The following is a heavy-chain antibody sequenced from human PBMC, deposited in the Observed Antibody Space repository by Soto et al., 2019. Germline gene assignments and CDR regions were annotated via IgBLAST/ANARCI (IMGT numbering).Heavy chain of an antibody. CDR1: GGSISSGGYY. Sequence: QVQLQESGPGLVKPSRTLSLTCTVSGGSISSGGYYWSWIRQHPGKCLEWIGYIYYSGSTYYNPSLKSRVTISVDTSKNQFSLKLSSVTAADTAVYYCARGAKIGYSYGYWFDYWGQGTLVTVSS. D-gene: IGHD5-18*01. CDR3: ARGAKIGYSYGYWFDY. V-gene: IGHV4-31*03. CDR2: IYYSGST. J-gene: IGHJ4*02.